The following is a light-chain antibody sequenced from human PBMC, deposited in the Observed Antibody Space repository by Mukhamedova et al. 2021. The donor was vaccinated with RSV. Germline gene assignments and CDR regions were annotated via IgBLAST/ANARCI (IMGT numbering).Light chain of an antibody. V-gene: IGKV1D-16*01. CDR2: SAS. J-gene: IGKJ1*01. CDR3: QQYKSYPQT. Sequence: WYQRRVHAQAPKCLIYSASSLQTGVPSRFSGSRSGTDFTLTISGLQPEDFGTYYCQQYKSYPQTFGQGTRVELK.